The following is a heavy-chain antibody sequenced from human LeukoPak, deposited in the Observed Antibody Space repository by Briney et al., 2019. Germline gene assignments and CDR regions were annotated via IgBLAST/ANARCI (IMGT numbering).Heavy chain of an antibody. Sequence: GRSLRLSCAASGFTFSNYAMHWVRQAPGKGLEWVAVIAYDGSNKFYADSVKGRFTISRDNSRDTLCLQMNSLRAEDTAVYYCARALGVGYNYGYWGQGTLVTISS. CDR2: IAYDGSNK. D-gene: IGHD5-12*01. CDR3: ARALGVGYNYGY. J-gene: IGHJ4*02. V-gene: IGHV3-30-3*01. CDR1: GFTFSNYA.